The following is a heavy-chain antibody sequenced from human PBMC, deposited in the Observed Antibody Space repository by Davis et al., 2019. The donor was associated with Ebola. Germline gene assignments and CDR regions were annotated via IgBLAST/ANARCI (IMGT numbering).Heavy chain of an antibody. CDR3: ATKGANYYGSGSHGD. V-gene: IGHV3-7*03. CDR1: GFTFSSYW. D-gene: IGHD3-10*01. J-gene: IGHJ4*02. Sequence: GESLKISCAASGFTFSSYWMSWVRQAPGKGLEWVANIKQDGSEKYYVDSVKGRFTISRDNAENSLYLQMNSLRAEDTAVYYCATKGANYYGSGSHGDWGQGTLVTVSS. CDR2: IKQDGSEK.